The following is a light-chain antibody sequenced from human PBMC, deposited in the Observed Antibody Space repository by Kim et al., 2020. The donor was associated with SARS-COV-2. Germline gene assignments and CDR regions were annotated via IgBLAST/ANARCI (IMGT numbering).Light chain of an antibody. Sequence: GQGVTISSSGSSANIGSNTESWYQQLPGTAPKLLIYNNSQRPSGVPDRFSGSRSGTSASLAISGLQSEDEAEYFCAVWDDSLNGVVLGGGTQLTVL. CDR1: SANIGSNT. CDR3: AVWDDSLNGVV. CDR2: NNS. J-gene: IGLJ2*01. V-gene: IGLV1-44*01.